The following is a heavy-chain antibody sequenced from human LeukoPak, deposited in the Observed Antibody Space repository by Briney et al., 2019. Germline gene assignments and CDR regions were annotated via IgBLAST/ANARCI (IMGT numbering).Heavy chain of an antibody. Sequence: ASVKVSCKASGYTFTGYYMHWVRQAPGQGLEWMGWINPNSGGTNYAQKFQGRVTMTRDTSISTAYMELSRLRSDDTAVYYCARRSVFWSGYHTLYGMDVWGQGTTVTVSS. CDR1: GYTFTGYY. CDR3: ARRSVFWSGYHTLYGMDV. J-gene: IGHJ6*02. D-gene: IGHD3-3*01. CDR2: INPNSGGT. V-gene: IGHV1-2*02.